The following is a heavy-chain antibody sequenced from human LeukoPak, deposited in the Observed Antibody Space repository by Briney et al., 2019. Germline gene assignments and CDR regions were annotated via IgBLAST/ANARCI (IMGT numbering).Heavy chain of an antibody. J-gene: IGHJ4*02. CDR2: ISGSGGST. D-gene: IGHD3-10*01. CDR3: AKGPIGWFGELSRFLDY. CDR1: GFTFSSYA. V-gene: IGHV3-23*01. Sequence: PGGSLRLSCAASGFTFSSYAMSWVRQAPGKGLECVSAISGSGGSTYYADSVKGRFTISGDNSKNTLYLQMNSLRAEDTAVYYCAKGPIGWFGELSRFLDYWGQGTLVTVSS.